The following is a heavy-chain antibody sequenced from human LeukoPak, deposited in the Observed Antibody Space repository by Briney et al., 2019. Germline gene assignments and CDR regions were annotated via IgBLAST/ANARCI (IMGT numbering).Heavy chain of an antibody. D-gene: IGHD6-19*01. CDR1: GCSFSSYY. CDR2: IYYSGRT. Sequence: PSETLSLTCRVSGCSFSSYYWSWIRQAPGKGLEWVGYIYYSGRTNYSPSLKSRVTISLDTSKTQLSLRLSSVTAADTVMYYWARSSRGWYSPLYGWGQGTLVIVSS. V-gene: IGHV4-59*01. J-gene: IGHJ4*02. CDR3: ARSSRGWYSPLYG.